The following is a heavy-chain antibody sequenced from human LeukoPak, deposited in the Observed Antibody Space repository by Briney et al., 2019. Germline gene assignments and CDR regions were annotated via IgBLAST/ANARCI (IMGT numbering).Heavy chain of an antibody. CDR2: IGASGEST. Sequence: GGSLRLSCAASGFTFSVAAMTWVRQAPGKGLEWVSLIGASGESTYYADSVKGRFTISRDNSKNTLYLQMHSLRAEDTAMYYCAKTSRVNSAYDSPFDYWGQGTLVTVSS. V-gene: IGHV3-23*01. CDR3: AKTSRVNSAYDSPFDY. D-gene: IGHD5-12*01. CDR1: GFTFSVAA. J-gene: IGHJ4*02.